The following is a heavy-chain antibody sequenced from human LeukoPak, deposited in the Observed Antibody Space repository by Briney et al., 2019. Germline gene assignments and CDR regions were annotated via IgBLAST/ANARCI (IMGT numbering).Heavy chain of an antibody. Sequence: SETLSLTCTVSGGSISSGGYYWSWIRQPPGKGLEWIGYIYHSGSTYYNPSLKSRVTISVDRSKNQFSLKLSSVTAADTAVYYCARESGSPGLDYWGQGTLVTVSS. V-gene: IGHV4-30-2*01. J-gene: IGHJ4*02. CDR1: GGSISSGGYY. D-gene: IGHD1-26*01. CDR2: IYHSGST. CDR3: ARESGSPGLDY.